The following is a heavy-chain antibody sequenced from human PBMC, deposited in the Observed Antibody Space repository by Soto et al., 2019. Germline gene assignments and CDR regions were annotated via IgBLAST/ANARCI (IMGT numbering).Heavy chain of an antibody. CDR3: ARESNWNDGVSFDS. CDR2: IYYSGST. D-gene: IGHD1-20*01. J-gene: IGHJ4*02. CDR1: GGSVSSGCDE. V-gene: IGHV4-61*01. Sequence: LSLAPSISGGSVSSGCDERRWIRQPPGKGPEWIGYIYYSGSTNYNPSLKSRVTISVDTSKNQFSLKLSSVTAADTAVYYCARESNWNDGVSFDSWGQGTRVTVSS.